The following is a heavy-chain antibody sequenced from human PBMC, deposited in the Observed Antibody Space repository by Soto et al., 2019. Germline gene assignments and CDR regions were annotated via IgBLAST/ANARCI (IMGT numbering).Heavy chain of an antibody. CDR2: ISGSGGST. CDR1: GFTFSSYA. J-gene: IGHJ4*02. V-gene: IGHV3-23*01. D-gene: IGHD6-13*01. Sequence: EVQLLESGRGLVQPGGSLRLSCAASGFTFSSYAMSWVRQAPGKGLEWVSAISGSGGSTYYADSVKGRFTISRDNSKNTLYLQMNSLRAEDTAVYYCAKAPLIAAAGTGDFDYWGQGTLVTVSS. CDR3: AKAPLIAAAGTGDFDY.